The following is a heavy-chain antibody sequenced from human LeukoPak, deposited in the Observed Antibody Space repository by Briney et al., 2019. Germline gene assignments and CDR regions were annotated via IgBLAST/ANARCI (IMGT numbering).Heavy chain of an antibody. J-gene: IGHJ4*02. CDR3: ALGEPRSPFDY. CDR1: GFSFSSHW. D-gene: IGHD1-26*01. CDR2: INPDGSVK. Sequence: GGSLRLSCADSGFSFSSHWMSWVRQAPGKGLEWVANINPDGSVKYSVDSVKGRFTISRDNAKNSLYLQMNSLRAEDTAVYYCALGEPRSPFDYWGQGTLVTVSS. V-gene: IGHV3-7*01.